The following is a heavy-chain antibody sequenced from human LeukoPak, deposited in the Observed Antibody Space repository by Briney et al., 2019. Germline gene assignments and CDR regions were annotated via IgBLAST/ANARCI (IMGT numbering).Heavy chain of an antibody. Sequence: PGGSLRLSCAASGFTFSSYSMNWVPQAPGKGLEWVSSISSSSSYIYYADSVKGRFTISRDNAKNSLYLQMNSLRAEDTAVYYCARASLGMITFGGVIVRHAFDIWGQGTMVTVSS. D-gene: IGHD3-16*02. J-gene: IGHJ3*02. CDR3: ARASLGMITFGGVIVRHAFDI. CDR2: ISSSSSYI. V-gene: IGHV3-21*01. CDR1: GFTFSSYS.